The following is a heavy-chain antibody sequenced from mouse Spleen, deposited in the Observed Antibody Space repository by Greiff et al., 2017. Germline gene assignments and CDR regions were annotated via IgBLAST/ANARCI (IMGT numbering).Heavy chain of an antibody. Sequence: VQLVESGAELVKPGASVKISCKASGYAFSSYWMNWVKQRPGKGLEWIGQIYPGDGDTNYNGKLKGKATLTADKSSSTAYMQLSSLTSEDSAVYFCASGGDRVYWYFDVWGAGTTVTVSS. D-gene: IGHD1-1*02. V-gene: IGHV1-80*01. J-gene: IGHJ1*01. CDR2: IYPGDGDT. CDR1: GYAFSSYW. CDR3: ASGGDRVYWYFDV.